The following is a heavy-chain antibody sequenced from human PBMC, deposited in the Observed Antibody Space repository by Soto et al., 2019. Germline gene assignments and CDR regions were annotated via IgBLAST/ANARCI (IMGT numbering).Heavy chain of an antibody. Sequence: GGSLRLSCAASGFTFSSYAMSWVRQAPGKGLEWVSAISGSGGSTYYADSVKGRFTISRDNSKNTLYLQMNSLRAEDTAVYYCAKIHYDILTGYYPGFQHWGQGTLVTVSS. CDR3: AKIHYDILTGYYPGFQH. CDR2: ISGSGGST. D-gene: IGHD3-9*01. CDR1: GFTFSSYA. V-gene: IGHV3-23*01. J-gene: IGHJ1*01.